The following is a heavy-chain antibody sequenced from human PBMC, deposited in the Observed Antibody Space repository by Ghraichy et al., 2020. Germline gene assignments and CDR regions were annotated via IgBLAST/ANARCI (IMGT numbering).Heavy chain of an antibody. J-gene: IGHJ5*02. V-gene: IGHV4-31*03. CDR1: GGSISSGDYY. Sequence: SETLSLTCTVSGGSISSGDYYWTWIRQHPGKGLEWIGYIYYSGNTYYNPSLKSRVTISVDTSKNQFSLKLTSVTAADTAVYYCASLKHCSSISCWSPIDNCFDPWGQGTLVTVSS. CDR2: IYYSGNT. CDR3: ASLKHCSSISCWSPIDNCFDP. D-gene: IGHD2-2*01.